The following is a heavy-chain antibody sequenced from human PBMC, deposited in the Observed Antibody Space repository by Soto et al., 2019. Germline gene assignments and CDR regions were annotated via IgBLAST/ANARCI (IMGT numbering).Heavy chain of an antibody. CDR1: GGSISSGGYY. D-gene: IGHD3-22*01. CDR3: ARDDYDSSGYYYRY. J-gene: IGHJ4*02. CDR2: IYYSGST. Sequence: QVQLQESGPGLVKPSQTLSLTCTVSGGSISSGGYYWSWIRKHPGKGLDWIGYIYYSGSTYYNPSLKSRVTISVNTSKNQFSLKLSSVTAADTAVYYCARDDYDSSGYYYRYWGQGTLVTVSS. V-gene: IGHV4-31*03.